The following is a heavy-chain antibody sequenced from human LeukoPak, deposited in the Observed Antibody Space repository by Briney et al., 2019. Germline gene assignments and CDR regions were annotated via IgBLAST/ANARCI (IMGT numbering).Heavy chain of an antibody. D-gene: IGHD3-10*01. CDR2: ISAYNGNT. V-gene: IGHV1-18*01. J-gene: IGHJ6*02. Sequence: EASVKVSCKASGYTFTSYGISWVRQAPGQGLEWMGWISAYNGNTNYAQKLQGRVTMTTDTSTSTAYMELRSLRSDDTAVYYCARDGSGSYYRWNYYYGMDVWGQGTTVTASS. CDR1: GYTFTSYG. CDR3: ARDGSGSYYRWNYYYGMDV.